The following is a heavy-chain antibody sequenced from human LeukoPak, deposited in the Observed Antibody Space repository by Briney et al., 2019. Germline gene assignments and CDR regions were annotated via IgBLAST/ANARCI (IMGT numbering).Heavy chain of an antibody. CDR1: GYTFTGYY. Sequence: ASVKVSCKASGYTFTGYYIHWVRQAPGQGLECMGWINPNSGGTNYAQKLQGRVTMTRDTSISTAYMELSRLRSDDTAVYYCARTEVYYYDSSRRFDPWGQGTLVTVSS. CDR2: INPNSGGT. D-gene: IGHD3-22*01. CDR3: ARTEVYYYDSSRRFDP. V-gene: IGHV1-2*02. J-gene: IGHJ5*02.